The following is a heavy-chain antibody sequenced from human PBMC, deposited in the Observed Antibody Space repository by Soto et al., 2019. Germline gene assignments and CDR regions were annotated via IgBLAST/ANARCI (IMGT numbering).Heavy chain of an antibody. V-gene: IGHV1-18*01. CDR2: INTYNGYT. Sequence: ASVKVSCKASGYTFISYGISWVRQGPGQGLEWMGWINTYNGYTNYAQKLQGRVTMTTDTLTSTAYMELRSLRSDDTAVYFCARSWAVAGNEYLQHWGQGTLVTVSS. CDR1: GYTFISYG. D-gene: IGHD6-19*01. J-gene: IGHJ1*01. CDR3: ARSWAVAGNEYLQH.